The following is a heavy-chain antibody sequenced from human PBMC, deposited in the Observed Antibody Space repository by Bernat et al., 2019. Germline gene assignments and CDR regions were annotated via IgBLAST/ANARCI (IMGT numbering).Heavy chain of an antibody. J-gene: IGHJ6*03. V-gene: IGHV4-61*01. CDR1: GGSVSSGNYY. Sequence: QLQLQESGPGLVKPSETLSLTCTVSGGSVSSGNYYWSWIRQPPGKGLEWIGYIYYSGSTKYNPSLKSRVTISVDTSKNQFSLKLSSVTAGDTAVYYCARVWEAGARGYCMDVWGKGTTVTVSS. CDR3: ARVWEAGARGYCMDV. CDR2: IYYSGST. D-gene: IGHD1-14*01.